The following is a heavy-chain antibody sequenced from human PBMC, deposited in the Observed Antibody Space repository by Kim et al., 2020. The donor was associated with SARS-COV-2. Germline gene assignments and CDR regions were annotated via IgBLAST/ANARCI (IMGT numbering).Heavy chain of an antibody. CDR3: ARRGGGSWLAPHDAFDI. Sequence: GESLKISCKGSGYSFTSYWISWVRQMPGKGLEWMGRIDPSDSYTNYSPSFQGHVTISADKSISTAYLQWSSLKASDTAMYYCARRGGGSWLAPHDAFDIWGQGTMVTVSS. CDR2: IDPSDSYT. J-gene: IGHJ3*02. CDR1: GYSFTSYW. D-gene: IGHD2-15*01. V-gene: IGHV5-10-1*01.